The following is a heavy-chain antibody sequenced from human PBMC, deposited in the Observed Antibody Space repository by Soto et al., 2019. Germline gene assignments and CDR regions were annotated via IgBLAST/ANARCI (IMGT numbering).Heavy chain of an antibody. CDR2: INAGNGNT. CDR1: GYTFTSYA. D-gene: IGHD3-10*01. CDR3: ARKYGSGSSPIGLVDP. V-gene: IGHV1-3*01. Sequence: GASVKVSCKASGYTFTSYAMHWVRQAPGQRLEWMGWINAGNGNTKYSQKFQGRVTITRDTSASTAYMELSSLRSEDTAVYYCARKYGSGSSPIGLVDPWGQGTLVTVSS. J-gene: IGHJ5*02.